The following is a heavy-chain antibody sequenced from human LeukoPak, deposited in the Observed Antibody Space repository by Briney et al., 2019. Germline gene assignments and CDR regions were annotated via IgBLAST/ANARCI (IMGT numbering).Heavy chain of an antibody. J-gene: IGHJ4*02. CDR1: GVPFSGSA. CDR2: VISNLNNYAT. CDR3: TSLIQMAAPTPDY. V-gene: IGHV3-73*01. D-gene: IGHD1-1*01. Sequence: RRPLRLSSAASGVPFSGSAIHGVRPASGKGRGWVGRVISNLNNYATAYAAAVKGRFTISRDDSKNTAYLQMNSLKTEDTAVYYCTSLIQMAAPTPDYWGQGTPVTVSS.